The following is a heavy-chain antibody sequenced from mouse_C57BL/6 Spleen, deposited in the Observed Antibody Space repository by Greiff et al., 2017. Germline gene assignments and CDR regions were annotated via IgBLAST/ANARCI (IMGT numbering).Heavy chain of an antibody. CDR3: TSSPGGWYFDY. CDR1: GYTFTDYE. V-gene: IGHV1-15*01. Sequence: VQLHQSGAELVRPGASVTLSCKASGYTFTDYEMHWVKQTPVHGLEWIGAIDPETGGTAYNQKFKGKAILTADKSSSTAYMELRSLTSEDSAVYYFTSSPGGWYFDYWGQGTTLTVSS. CDR2: IDPETGGT. D-gene: IGHD1-1*02. J-gene: IGHJ2*01.